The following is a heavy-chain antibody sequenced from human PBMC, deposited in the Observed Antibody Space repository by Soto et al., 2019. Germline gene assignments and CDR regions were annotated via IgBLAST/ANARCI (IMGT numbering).Heavy chain of an antibody. D-gene: IGHD2-15*01. CDR2: IRSKTYGGTA. J-gene: IGHJ5*02. Sequence: GGSLRLSCTASAFSFGDYAMNWFRQAPKKGLEWIGFIRSKTYGGTAEYAESVKGRFIISRDDSKRLTYLQINSLETEDTAVYYCARRNCIGATCYSSGNWFDPWGQGTLVTVSS. V-gene: IGHV3-49*03. CDR1: AFSFGDYA. CDR3: ARRNCIGATCYSSGNWFDP.